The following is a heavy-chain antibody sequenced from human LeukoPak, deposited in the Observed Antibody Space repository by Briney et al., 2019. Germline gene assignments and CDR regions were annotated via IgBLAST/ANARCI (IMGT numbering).Heavy chain of an antibody. Sequence: SETLSLTCTVSGGSISSGSYYWSWIRQPAGKGLEWVGRIYTSGSTNYNPSLKSRVTISVDTSKNQFSLKLSSVTAADTAVYYCARTKDVTEYYFDYWGQGTLVTVSS. CDR3: ARTKDVTEYYFDY. J-gene: IGHJ4*02. CDR2: IYTSGST. V-gene: IGHV4-61*02. CDR1: GGSISSGSYY. D-gene: IGHD1-14*01.